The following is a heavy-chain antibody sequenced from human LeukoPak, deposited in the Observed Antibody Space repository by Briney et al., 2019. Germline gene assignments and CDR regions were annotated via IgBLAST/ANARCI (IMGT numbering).Heavy chain of an antibody. D-gene: IGHD2-2*01. Sequence: SETLSLTCTVSGGSISSSSYYWGWICQPPGKGLEWIGSIYYSGSTYYNPSLKSRVTISVDTSKNQFSLKLSSVTAADTAVYYCARHPVHCSSTSCRITLFDYWGQGTLVTVSS. CDR3: ARHPVHCSSTSCRITLFDY. CDR1: GGSISSSSYY. CDR2: IYYSGST. J-gene: IGHJ4*02. V-gene: IGHV4-39*01.